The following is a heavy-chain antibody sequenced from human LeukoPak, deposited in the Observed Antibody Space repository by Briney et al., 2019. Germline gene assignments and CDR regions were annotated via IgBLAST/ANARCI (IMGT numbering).Heavy chain of an antibody. CDR1: GGSISSYY. D-gene: IGHD3-16*02. CDR3: ARVSTYYDYVWGSYRPNDAFDI. J-gene: IGHJ3*02. Sequence: SETLSLTCTVSGGSISSYYWSWIRHPPGKGLEWIGYIYYSGSTNYNPSLKSRVTISVDTSKNQFSLKLSSVTAADTAVYYCARVSTYYDYVWGSYRPNDAFDIWGQGTMVTVSS. CDR2: IYYSGST. V-gene: IGHV4-59*01.